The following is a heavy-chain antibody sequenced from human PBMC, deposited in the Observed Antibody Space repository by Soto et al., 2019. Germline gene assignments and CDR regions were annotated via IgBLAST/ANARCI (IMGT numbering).Heavy chain of an antibody. CDR3: AKAVGATQVGYDY. CDR1: GFTFSSYG. CDR2: ISYDGSNK. V-gene: IGHV3-30*18. D-gene: IGHD1-26*01. Sequence: GGSLRLSCAASGFTFSSYGMHWVRQAPGKGLEWVAVISYDGSNKYYADSVKGRFTISRDNSKNTLYLQMNSLRAEDTAVYYCAKAVGATQVGYDYWGQGTLVTVSS. J-gene: IGHJ4*02.